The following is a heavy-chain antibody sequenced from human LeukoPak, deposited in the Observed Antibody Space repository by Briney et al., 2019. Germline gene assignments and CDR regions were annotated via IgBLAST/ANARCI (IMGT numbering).Heavy chain of an antibody. V-gene: IGHV3-23*01. J-gene: IGHJ4*02. CDR2: ISGSGGST. CDR1: GFTFRSYG. CDR3: ARDGHYYDSRNDY. D-gene: IGHD3-22*01. Sequence: PGGSLRLSCAASGFTFRSYGMHWVRQAPGKGLEWVSAISGSGGSTYYADPVKGRFTISRNNSKNTLYLQMNSLRAEDTAVYYCARDGHYYDSRNDYWGQGTLVTVSS.